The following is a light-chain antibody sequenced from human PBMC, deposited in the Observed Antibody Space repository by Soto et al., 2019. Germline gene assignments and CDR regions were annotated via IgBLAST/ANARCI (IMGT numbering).Light chain of an antibody. Sequence: DIQMTQSPSSLSASVGDRVTITCRASQSVASYLNWYQQKPGKAPKLLIFAASTLQSGVPSRFSGSGSGTDFTLTISSLQPEDSATYYCQHSDSTPLTFGQGTKVEIK. V-gene: IGKV1-39*01. CDR2: AAS. J-gene: IGKJ1*01. CDR1: QSVASY. CDR3: QHSDSTPLT.